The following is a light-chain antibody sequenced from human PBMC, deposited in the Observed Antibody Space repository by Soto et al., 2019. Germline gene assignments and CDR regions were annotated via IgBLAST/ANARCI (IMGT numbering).Light chain of an antibody. Sequence: DIVMTHSPLSLPATPEEPATISARSSQSPLHSNGNHFFDWYLQKPGQSPQLLNYLVSNRASGVPDRFSGSGSGTDFTLKISRVEAEDVGVYYCMQALQTPYTFGQGTKLEIK. J-gene: IGKJ2*01. CDR2: LVS. CDR3: MQALQTPYT. CDR1: QSPLHSNGNHF. V-gene: IGKV2-28*01.